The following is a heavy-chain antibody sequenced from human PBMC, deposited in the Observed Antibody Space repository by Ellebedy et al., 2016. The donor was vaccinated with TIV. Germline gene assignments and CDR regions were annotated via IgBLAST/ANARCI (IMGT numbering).Heavy chain of an antibody. CDR3: ARDYYGSGTPLWY. CDR2: IYYSGRT. J-gene: IGHJ4*02. Sequence: MPSETLSLTCTVSGGSISGGDYYWSWLRPHPGQGLEWIGFIYYSGRTNYNPYLQSRVTISVDTSKNQFSLKLSSVTAADTAVYYCARDYYGSGTPLWYWGQGTLVTVSS. V-gene: IGHV4-61*08. CDR1: GGSISGGDYY. D-gene: IGHD3-10*01.